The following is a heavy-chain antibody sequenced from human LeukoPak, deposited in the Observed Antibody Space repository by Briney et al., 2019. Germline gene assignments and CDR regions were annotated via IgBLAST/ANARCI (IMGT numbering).Heavy chain of an antibody. D-gene: IGHD5-18*01. CDR1: GFTFSSYA. J-gene: IGHJ4*02. CDR2: ISGSGGST. CDR3: ATTIGGYNYGPSFDY. V-gene: IGHV3-23*01. Sequence: GSLKLSCAASGFTFSSYAMNWVRQAPGKGLEWVSVISGSGGSTHYADSVKGRFTISRDNSKNTLYLQMNSLRAEDTAVYYCATTIGGYNYGPSFDYWGQGTLVTVSS.